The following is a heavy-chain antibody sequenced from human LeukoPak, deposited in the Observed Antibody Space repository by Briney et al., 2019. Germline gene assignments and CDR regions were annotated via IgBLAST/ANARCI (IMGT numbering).Heavy chain of an antibody. D-gene: IGHD6-13*01. Sequence: GGSLRLSCAASGFTFSRFSMNWVRQAPGKGLEWVSYISSSSGTIYYADSVKGRFTISRDNAKNSLYLQMNSLRAEDTAVYYCARGGLAAWNDAFDIWGQGTMVTVSS. CDR3: ARGGLAAWNDAFDI. CDR2: ISSSSGTI. V-gene: IGHV3-48*04. CDR1: GFTFSRFS. J-gene: IGHJ3*02.